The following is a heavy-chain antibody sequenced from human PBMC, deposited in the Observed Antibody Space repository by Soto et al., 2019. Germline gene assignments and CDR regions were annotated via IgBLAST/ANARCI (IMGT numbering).Heavy chain of an antibody. Sequence: QVQLVQSGAEVKKPGASVKVSCKASGYTFTSYGISWVRQAPGQGLEWMGWISAYNGNTNYAQKLQGRVTMTTDTAPSTAYMAMRSLRSDDTAVYYWARATGDFGGMEVWGHGTTVTFSS. J-gene: IGHJ6*02. V-gene: IGHV1-18*04. CDR2: ISAYNGNT. CDR3: ARATGDFGGMEV. D-gene: IGHD2-21*01. CDR1: GYTFTSYG.